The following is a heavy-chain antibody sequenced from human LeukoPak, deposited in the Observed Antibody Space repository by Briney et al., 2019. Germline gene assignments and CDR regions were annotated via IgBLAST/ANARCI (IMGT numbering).Heavy chain of an antibody. CDR1: GFTFSSYW. V-gene: IGHV3-7*01. CDR3: ARDLLHCSGDTCYYSD. CDR2: LKQDESEK. Sequence: GGSLRLSCAASGFTFSSYWMSWVRPAPGKGLEWVANLKQDESEKYYADSGKGRFTISRDNAKNSLYLQLNSLRAEDTAVYYCARDLLHCSGDTCYYSDWGQGTLVTVSS. D-gene: IGHD2-15*01. J-gene: IGHJ4*02.